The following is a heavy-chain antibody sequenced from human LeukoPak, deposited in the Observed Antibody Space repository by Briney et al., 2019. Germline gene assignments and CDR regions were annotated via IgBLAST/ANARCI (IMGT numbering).Heavy chain of an antibody. Sequence: QAGGSLRLYCAGSGFTFSSYAMSWDRQAPGKGLEWVSAISGSGGSTYYAASVKGRFTISRGNSKNTLYLQMNSLRAEDTAVYYCAKSRTYYYDSSGYYAFDIWGQGTMVTVSS. D-gene: IGHD3-22*01. V-gene: IGHV3-23*01. J-gene: IGHJ3*02. CDR3: AKSRTYYYDSSGYYAFDI. CDR1: GFTFSSYA. CDR2: ISGSGGST.